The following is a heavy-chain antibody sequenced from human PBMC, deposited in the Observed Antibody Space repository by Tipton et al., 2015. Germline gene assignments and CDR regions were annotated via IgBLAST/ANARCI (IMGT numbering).Heavy chain of an antibody. CDR1: GYTFTDYY. J-gene: IGHJ4*02. CDR3: ARVTVTGTWGYFY. Sequence: QLVQSGAEVEKPGASVKVSCKTSGYTFTDYYLHWVRQAPGQGLEWMGWINGNSGDTKYAKKFQGRVTMTRDTSITTAYMELSSLRSDDTAVYYCARVTVTGTWGYFYWGQGTPVTVSS. CDR2: INGNSGDT. V-gene: IGHV1-2*02. D-gene: IGHD6-19*01.